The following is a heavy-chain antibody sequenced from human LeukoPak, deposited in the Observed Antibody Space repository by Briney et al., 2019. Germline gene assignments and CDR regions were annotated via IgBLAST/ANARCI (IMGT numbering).Heavy chain of an antibody. Sequence: GGSLRLSCAASGFTFSSYAMSWVRQAPGKGLEWVSAISGSGGSTYHADSVKGRFTISRDNSKNTLYLQMNSLRVEDTAVYYCAKVHSSGWYFFDYWGQGTLVTVSS. CDR2: ISGSGGST. J-gene: IGHJ4*02. CDR3: AKVHSSGWYFFDY. CDR1: GFTFSSYA. D-gene: IGHD6-19*01. V-gene: IGHV3-23*01.